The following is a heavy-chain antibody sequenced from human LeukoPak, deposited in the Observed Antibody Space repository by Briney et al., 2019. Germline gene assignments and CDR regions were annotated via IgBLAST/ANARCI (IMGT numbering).Heavy chain of an antibody. CDR1: GLAFSAYK. Sequence: GGSMRLSCAASGLAFSAYKMHWVRQAPRKGLVWVSCISTDGYTTDYADFVQGRFTASRDNTKNTWSLEMNSLRAEDAAVYYCVVGGSPGYWGQGTLVTVSS. CDR3: VVGGSPGY. J-gene: IGHJ4*02. CDR2: ISTDGYTT. D-gene: IGHD2-15*01. V-gene: IGHV3-74*01.